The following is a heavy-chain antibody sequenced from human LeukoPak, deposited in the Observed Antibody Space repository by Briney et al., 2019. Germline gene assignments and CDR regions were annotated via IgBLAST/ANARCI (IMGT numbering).Heavy chain of an antibody. Sequence: GGSLRLSCAASGFTFSTYSMTWVRQAPGKGLEWVASSSPSGESTKDAESVKGRFTISRDNSKNMLYLQMNSLRVEDTAVYYCAKDGPASSNTGWSYFDYWGQGTLVTVSS. D-gene: IGHD6-19*01. CDR1: GFTFSTYS. CDR2: SSPSGEST. J-gene: IGHJ4*02. CDR3: AKDGPASSNTGWSYFDY. V-gene: IGHV3-23*01.